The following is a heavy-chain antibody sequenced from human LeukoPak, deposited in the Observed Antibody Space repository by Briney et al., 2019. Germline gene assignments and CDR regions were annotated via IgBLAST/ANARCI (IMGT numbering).Heavy chain of an antibody. CDR3: ARAPSGCGGTCPSDH. CDR1: GGSTSNYV. D-gene: IGHD2-15*01. CDR2: IHDNGDS. Sequence: SETLSLTCTVSGGSTSNYVGSWIRQPAGKGLKWIGRIHDNGDSKHNPSLKSRVTMSLDTSRNQVSLKLASVTAADTAVYYCARAPSGCGGTCPSDHWGPGTQATVSS. J-gene: IGHJ4*02. V-gene: IGHV4-4*07.